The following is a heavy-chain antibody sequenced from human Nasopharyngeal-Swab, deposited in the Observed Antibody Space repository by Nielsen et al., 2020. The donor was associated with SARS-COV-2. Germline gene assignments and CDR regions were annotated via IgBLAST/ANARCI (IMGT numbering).Heavy chain of an antibody. CDR1: GFTFSNYA. D-gene: IGHD6-13*01. J-gene: IGHJ4*02. V-gene: IGHV3-64D*06. CDR2: ISSIGVAS. Sequence: GESLKISCSASGFTFSNYAMRWVRQAPGKGLEYVSAISSIGVASYYADSVKGRFTISRDNSKSTLYLQMSSLRAEDTAIYYCVKDISGSWGFDFWGQGTLVTVSS. CDR3: VKDISGSWGFDF.